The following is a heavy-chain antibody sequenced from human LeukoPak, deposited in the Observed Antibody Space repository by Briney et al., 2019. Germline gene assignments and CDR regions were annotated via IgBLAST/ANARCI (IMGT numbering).Heavy chain of an antibody. J-gene: IGHJ4*02. CDR2: IIPIFGTT. CDR1: GGTFSSYA. D-gene: IGHD2-8*02. CDR3: ATYRQVLLPFES. V-gene: IGHV1-69*06. Sequence: ASVKVSCKASGGTFSSYAISWVRQAPGQGLEWMGGIIPIFGTTNYAQKFQDRVTITADKSTSTAYMELSSLRSEDTAVYYCATYRQVLLPFESWGQGTLVTVSS.